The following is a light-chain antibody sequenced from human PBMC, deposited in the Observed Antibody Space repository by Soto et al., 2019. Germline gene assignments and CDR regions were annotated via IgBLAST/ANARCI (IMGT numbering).Light chain of an antibody. J-gene: IGKJ1*01. CDR2: WAS. Sequence: DIVMTQSPDSLAVSLGERATINCKSSQSVLYSSNNKNYLAWYQQKPGQPPKLLIYWASTRESGVPDRFSGSGSGTDFTLTIGSLQAEDVAVYYCQQYYNTWGTFGQGTKVEIK. CDR3: QQYYNTWGT. V-gene: IGKV4-1*01. CDR1: QSVLYSSNNKNY.